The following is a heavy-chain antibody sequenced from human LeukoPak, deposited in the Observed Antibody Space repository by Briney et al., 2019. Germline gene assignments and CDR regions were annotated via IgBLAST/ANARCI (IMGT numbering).Heavy chain of an antibody. CDR3: ATEGGWQPTDYGDHVY. CDR1: GYTFTNYG. CDR2: ISPYNGNT. J-gene: IGHJ4*02. V-gene: IGHV1-18*01. D-gene: IGHD4-17*01. Sequence: ASLKVSCKASGYTFTNYGITWVRQAPGQGLEWMGWISPYNGNTNYPRKLQGRVTMTTDTSTSTAYMELRSLRSDDTALYYCATEGGWQPTDYGDHVYWGQGTLVTVSS.